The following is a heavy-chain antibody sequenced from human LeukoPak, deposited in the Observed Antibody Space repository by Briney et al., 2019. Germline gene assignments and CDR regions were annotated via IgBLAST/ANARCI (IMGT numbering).Heavy chain of an antibody. CDR1: GGSISSYY. Sequence: PSETLSLTCTVSGGSISSYYWSWIRQPPGKGLEWIGYIYYSGSTNYNPSLKSRVTISVDTSKNQFSLKLSSVTAADTAVYYCARSDSSGYSPMEHWGQGTLVTVSS. CDR2: IYYSGST. D-gene: IGHD3-22*01. V-gene: IGHV4-59*01. CDR3: ARSDSSGYSPMEH. J-gene: IGHJ1*01.